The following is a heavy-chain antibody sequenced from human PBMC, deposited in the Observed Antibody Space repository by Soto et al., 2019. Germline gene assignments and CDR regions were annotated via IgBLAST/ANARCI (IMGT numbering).Heavy chain of an antibody. Sequence: GGSLRLSCAASGFTFSSYSMNWVRQAPGKGLEWVSYISSSSSTIYYADSVKGRFTISRDNAKNSLYLQMNSLRDEDTAVYYCARDRLRSGYDLSYYYYGMDVWGQGTTVTVSS. D-gene: IGHD5-12*01. CDR3: ARDRLRSGYDLSYYYYGMDV. J-gene: IGHJ6*02. V-gene: IGHV3-48*02. CDR2: ISSSSSTI. CDR1: GFTFSSYS.